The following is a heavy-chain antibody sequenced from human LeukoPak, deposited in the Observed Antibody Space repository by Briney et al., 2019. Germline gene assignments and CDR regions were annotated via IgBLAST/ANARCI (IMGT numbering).Heavy chain of an antibody. J-gene: IGHJ3*02. CDR2: IYTSGST. D-gene: IGHD3-10*01. CDR1: GGSISSGSYY. Sequence: SQTLSLTGTVPGGSISSGSYYWSWIRQPAGKGLEWIGRIYTSGSTNYNPSLKSRVTISVDTSKNQFSLKPSSVTAADTAVYYCAREGSGSYRSPAFDIWGQGTMVTVSS. V-gene: IGHV4-61*02. CDR3: AREGSGSYRSPAFDI.